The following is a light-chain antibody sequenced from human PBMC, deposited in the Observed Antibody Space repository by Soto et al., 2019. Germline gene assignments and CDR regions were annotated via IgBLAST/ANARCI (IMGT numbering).Light chain of an antibody. Sequence: QSALTQPASVSGSPGQSITISCTGTSSDVGSYNLVSWYQQHPGKAPKLIIYAGSTGPSGVSNRFSGSKSGNTASLTISGLQADDEADYYCTSYTRDTALVFGTGTKVTVL. J-gene: IGLJ1*01. CDR1: SSDVGSYNL. CDR3: TSYTRDTALV. CDR2: AGS. V-gene: IGLV2-14*02.